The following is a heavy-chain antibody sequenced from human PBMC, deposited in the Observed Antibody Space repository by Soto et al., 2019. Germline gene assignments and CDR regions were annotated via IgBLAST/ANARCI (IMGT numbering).Heavy chain of an antibody. Sequence: PSETLSLTCAVYGGSFSGYYWSWIRQPPGKGLEWIGEINHSGSTNYNPSLKSRVTISVDTSKNQFSLKLSSVTAADTAVYYCARGGIAARRPREFDYWGQGTLVTVSS. V-gene: IGHV4-34*01. D-gene: IGHD6-6*01. CDR2: INHSGST. J-gene: IGHJ4*02. CDR3: ARGGIAARRPREFDY. CDR1: GGSFSGYY.